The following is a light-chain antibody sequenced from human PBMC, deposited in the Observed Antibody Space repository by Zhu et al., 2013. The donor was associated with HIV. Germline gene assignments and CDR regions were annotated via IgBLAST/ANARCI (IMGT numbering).Light chain of an antibody. CDR2: KAS. J-gene: IGKJ1*01. CDR3: QQSYDIPVT. V-gene: IGKV1-5*03. CDR1: QSLNKW. Sequence: DIQMTQSPSTLSASVGDRVTITCRASQSLNKWLAWYQQKPGKVPKLLIYKASTLEAGVPSRFSGSGSGTDFTLTITHLQPEDFATYYCQQSYDIPVTFGQGTKVEVK.